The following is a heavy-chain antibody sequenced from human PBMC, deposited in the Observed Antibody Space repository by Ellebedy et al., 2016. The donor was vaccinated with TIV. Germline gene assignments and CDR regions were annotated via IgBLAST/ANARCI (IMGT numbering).Heavy chain of an antibody. Sequence: GESLKISXAASGFNFRSYTMNWVRQAPGKGLEWVSYISNSNNIIYYADSVKGRFTISRDNAENSLYLQMNSLRAEDTAVYYCARGYSGSPPGNWGQGTLVTVSS. D-gene: IGHD1-26*01. V-gene: IGHV3-48*01. J-gene: IGHJ4*02. CDR1: GFNFRSYT. CDR3: ARGYSGSPPGN. CDR2: ISNSNNII.